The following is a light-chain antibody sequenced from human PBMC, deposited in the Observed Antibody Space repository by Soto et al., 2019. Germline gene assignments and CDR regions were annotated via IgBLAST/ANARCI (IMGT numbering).Light chain of an antibody. Sequence: EIVLTQSPATLSLSPGERATLSCRASQSVTGSVAWYQQKPGQSPRLLIYRASDRASGIPARVTGSVSGTEFTLTINSLEPEDFAVYYCQQRAKWPPTFGGGTKVEIK. CDR2: RAS. CDR3: QQRAKWPPT. V-gene: IGKV3-11*01. CDR1: QSVTGS. J-gene: IGKJ4*01.